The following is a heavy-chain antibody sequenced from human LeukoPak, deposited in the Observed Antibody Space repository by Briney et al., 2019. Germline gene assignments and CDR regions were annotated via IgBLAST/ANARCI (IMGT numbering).Heavy chain of an antibody. CDR3: ARAPPITRGPFDP. D-gene: IGHD3-10*01. Sequence: ASVKVSCKASGYTFTGYYMQWVRQAPGPGLEWVGWINPNSGGTIYAQKFQGRVTMTRDTSISTVYMELSRLRSDDTAVYYCARAPPITRGPFDPWGQGTLVTVSS. CDR1: GYTFTGYY. V-gene: IGHV1-2*02. J-gene: IGHJ5*02. CDR2: INPNSGGT.